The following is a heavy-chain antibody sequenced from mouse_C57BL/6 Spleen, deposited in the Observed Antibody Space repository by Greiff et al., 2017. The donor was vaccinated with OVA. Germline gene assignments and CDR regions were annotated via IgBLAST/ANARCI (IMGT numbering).Heavy chain of an antibody. CDR3: ARHRANWDDAMDY. CDR1: GFTFSSYG. V-gene: IGHV5-6*01. J-gene: IGHJ4*01. Sequence: EVKLVESGGDLVKPGGSLKLSCAASGFTFSSYGMSWVRQTPDKRLEWVATISSGGSYTYYPDSVKGRFTISRDNAKNTLYLQMSSLKSEDTAMYYCARHRANWDDAMDYWGQGTSVTVSS. D-gene: IGHD4-1*01. CDR2: ISSGGSYT.